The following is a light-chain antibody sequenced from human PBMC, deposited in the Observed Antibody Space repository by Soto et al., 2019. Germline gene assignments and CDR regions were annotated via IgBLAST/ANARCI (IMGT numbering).Light chain of an antibody. CDR1: QKVSSSY. V-gene: IGKV3-20*01. CDR3: QQFGSSLYT. J-gene: IGKJ2*01. Sequence: EIVMTQSPATLSVSPGERATLSCRASQKVSSSYLAWYQQKPGQAPRLLIYDASRRATGIPDRFSGTGSGTDFTLTIRRLELEDFAVYYCQQFGSSLYTFGQGTKV. CDR2: DAS.